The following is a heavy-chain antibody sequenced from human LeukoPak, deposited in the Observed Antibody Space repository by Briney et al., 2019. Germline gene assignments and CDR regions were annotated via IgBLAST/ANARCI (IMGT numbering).Heavy chain of an antibody. V-gene: IGHV4-34*01. D-gene: IGHD3-10*01. CDR2: INHSGST. CDR1: GGSFSGYY. Sequence: SETLSLTCAVYGGSFSGYYWSWIRQPPGKGLEWIGEINHSGSTNYNPSLKSRVTISVDTSKNQFSLKLSSVTAADTAVYYCARRGQYYGSGSYYGSRTYKNWFDPWGQGTLVTVSS. J-gene: IGHJ5*02. CDR3: ARRGQYYGSGSYYGSRTYKNWFDP.